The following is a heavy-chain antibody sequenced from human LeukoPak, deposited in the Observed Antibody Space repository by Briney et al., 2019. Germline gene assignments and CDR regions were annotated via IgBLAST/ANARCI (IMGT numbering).Heavy chain of an antibody. CDR1: GGSISSSSYH. CDR2: IYHSGST. V-gene: IGHV4-39*07. Sequence: SETLSLTCTVSGGSISSSSYHWGWIRQPPGKGLEWIGSIYHSGSTYYNPSLKSRVTISVDTSKNQFSLKLSSVTAADTAVYYCARDHPPLGAAYCGGDCYSGKGFDYWGQGTLVTVSS. J-gene: IGHJ4*02. CDR3: ARDHPPLGAAYCGGDCYSGKGFDY. D-gene: IGHD2-21*02.